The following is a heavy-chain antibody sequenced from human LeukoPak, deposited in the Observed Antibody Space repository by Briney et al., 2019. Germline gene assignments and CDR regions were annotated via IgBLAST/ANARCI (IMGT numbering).Heavy chain of an antibody. D-gene: IGHD3-10*01. J-gene: IGHJ4*02. V-gene: IGHV3-23*01. CDR1: GFTFSSYA. Sequence: PGGSLRLSCAASGFTFSSYAMSWVRQAPGKGLEWVSAISGSGGSTYYADSVKGRFTISRDNSKNTLYLQMNSLRAEDTAVYYRAKVMTRTMVRGVPPSDYWGQGTLVTVSS. CDR3: AKVMTRTMVRGVPPSDY. CDR2: ISGSGGST.